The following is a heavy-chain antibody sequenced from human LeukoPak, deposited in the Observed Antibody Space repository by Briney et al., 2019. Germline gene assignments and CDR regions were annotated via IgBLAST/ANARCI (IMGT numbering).Heavy chain of an antibody. CDR1: GGSISSYY. CDR3: ARMVAGNDY. V-gene: IGHV4-59*08. J-gene: IGHJ4*02. CDR2: IYYSGST. Sequence: SETLSPTCTVSGGSISSYYWSWIRQPPGKGLEWIGYIYYSGSTNYNPSLKSRVTISVDTSKNQFSLKLSSVTAADTAVYYCARMVAGNDYWGQGTLVTVSS. D-gene: IGHD6-19*01.